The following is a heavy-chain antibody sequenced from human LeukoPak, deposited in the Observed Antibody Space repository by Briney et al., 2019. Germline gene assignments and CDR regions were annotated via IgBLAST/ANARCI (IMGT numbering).Heavy chain of an antibody. Sequence: GGSLTLSCALSGLMFSINWMRWVRLAPGEGLEWVANIKEDGTETNHVDSVKGRHTISRDNDKNPLYSQMNRQRLEHTGVYYCAKEGRSLQTYWGQGTLVTVSS. J-gene: IGHJ4*02. CDR1: GLMFSINW. CDR3: AKEGRSLQTY. D-gene: IGHD5-24*01. CDR2: IKEDGTET. V-gene: IGHV3-7*01.